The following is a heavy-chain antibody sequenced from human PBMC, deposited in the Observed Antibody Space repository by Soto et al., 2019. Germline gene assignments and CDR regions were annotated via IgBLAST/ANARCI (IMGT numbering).Heavy chain of an antibody. D-gene: IGHD4-4*01. CDR1: GGTFSTYT. J-gene: IGHJ5*02. V-gene: IGHV1-69*08. CDR3: AGDPDSHYNDSHASSYP. Sequence: QVQLVQSGAEVKKPGSSVKVSCKASGGTFSTYTITWVRQAPGQGLEWMGRIIPIIGIINYAQKFQGRVNTSADKFTGTAYMEVTGLRSDDTAVYYCAGDPDSHYNDSHASSYPWGQGTLVTVSS. CDR2: IIPIIGII.